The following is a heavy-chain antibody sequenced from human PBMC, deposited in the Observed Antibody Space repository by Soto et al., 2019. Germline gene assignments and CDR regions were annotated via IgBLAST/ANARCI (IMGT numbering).Heavy chain of an antibody. CDR2: IYTSVST. J-gene: IGHJ4*02. CDR1: GGSISSYY. CDR3: ARGRTEPVPVSGDCDS. V-gene: IGHV4-4*07. D-gene: IGHD6-6*01. Sequence: PSETLSLTCTVSGGSISSYYWSWIRQPAGKGLEWIGRIYTSVSTNYNPSLKSRVNMSVDTSKNQFSLKLSSVTAADTAVYYCARGRTEPVPVSGDCDSWGQGTLVTVSS.